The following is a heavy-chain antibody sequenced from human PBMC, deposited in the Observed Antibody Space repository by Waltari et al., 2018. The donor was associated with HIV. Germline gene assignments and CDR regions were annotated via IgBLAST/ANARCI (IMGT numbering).Heavy chain of an antibody. D-gene: IGHD6-19*01. J-gene: IGHJ4*02. CDR2: MSGSGGRT. V-gene: IGHV3-23*01. Sequence: EVQLLESGGGLVLAGGSLSLSCAASGFTFSSHASTWVRQGPGKGMGWVEGMSGSGGRTYYADSVKGRTTVCRDNAKNTLDLQMNSVRADDTVGYYCATLDVISVAATRRGYFDYWGQGTMVTVSS. CDR3: ATLDVISVAATRRGYFDY. CDR1: GFTFSSHA.